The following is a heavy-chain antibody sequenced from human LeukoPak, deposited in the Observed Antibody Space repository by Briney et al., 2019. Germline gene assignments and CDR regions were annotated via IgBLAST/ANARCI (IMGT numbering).Heavy chain of an antibody. J-gene: IGHJ4*02. CDR3: ARRVAVAGFDY. D-gene: IGHD6-19*01. Sequence: GESLKISCKGSGYKFTTHWIGWVRQMPGKGLEWMGIIYPGDSDTKYSPSFQGQVTISADKSISTAYLQWSSLRASDTAMYYCARRVAVAGFDYWGQGTLVTVSS. V-gene: IGHV5-51*01. CDR1: GYKFTTHW. CDR2: IYPGDSDT.